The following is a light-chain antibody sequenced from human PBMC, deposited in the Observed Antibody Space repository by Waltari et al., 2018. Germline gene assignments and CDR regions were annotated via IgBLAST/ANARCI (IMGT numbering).Light chain of an antibody. CDR2: AAS. Sequence: GDRVTITCRASQSISSYLNWYQQKPGKVPKLLIYAASSLQSGVPSRFSGSGSGTDFTLTISSLQPEDFATYYCQQSYSTPPLTFGGGTKVEIK. V-gene: IGKV1-39*01. J-gene: IGKJ4*01. CDR3: QQSYSTPPLT. CDR1: QSISSY.